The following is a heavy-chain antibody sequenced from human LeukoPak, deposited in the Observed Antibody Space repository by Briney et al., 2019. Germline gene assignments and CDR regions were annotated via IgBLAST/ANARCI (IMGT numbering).Heavy chain of an antibody. Sequence: GGTLRLSCAASGFTFSTYVMNWVRQAPGKGLMWVSRISHDGTDTSYAASVKGRFTISRANAKHTLYLQMNSTSDDATAVYYCARYVKVLFFDVWGGGTLVTASS. CDR3: ARYVKVLFFDV. CDR2: ISHDGTDT. D-gene: IGHD2/OR15-2a*01. CDR1: GFTFSTYV. V-gene: IGHV3-74*01. J-gene: IGHJ2*01.